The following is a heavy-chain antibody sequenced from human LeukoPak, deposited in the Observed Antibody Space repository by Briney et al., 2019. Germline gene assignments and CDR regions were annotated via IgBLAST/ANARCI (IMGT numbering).Heavy chain of an antibody. Sequence: PETLSLTCTVSGGSISSSSYYWGWIRQPPGKGLEWIGSIYYSGSTYYNPSLKSRVTISVDTSKNQFSLMLSSVTAADTAVYYCARVLPYDSSGYYVPQFDYWGQGTLVTVSS. CDR2: IYYSGST. V-gene: IGHV4-39*07. D-gene: IGHD3-22*01. CDR1: GGSISSSSYY. J-gene: IGHJ4*02. CDR3: ARVLPYDSSGYYVPQFDY.